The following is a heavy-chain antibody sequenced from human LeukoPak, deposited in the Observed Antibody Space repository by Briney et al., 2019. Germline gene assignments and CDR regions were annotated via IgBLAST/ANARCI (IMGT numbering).Heavy chain of an antibody. D-gene: IGHD4-17*01. J-gene: IGHJ4*02. CDR2: IYNSGST. Sequence: PSETLSLTCTVSGGSISSNYWSWIRQPPGKGLEWIGYIYNSGSTNYNPSLKSRVTISVDASKNQFSLKLKSVTAADTAVYYCARDKGSYGAHFDYWGQGILVTVSS. CDR1: GGSISSNY. V-gene: IGHV4-59*01. CDR3: ARDKGSYGAHFDY.